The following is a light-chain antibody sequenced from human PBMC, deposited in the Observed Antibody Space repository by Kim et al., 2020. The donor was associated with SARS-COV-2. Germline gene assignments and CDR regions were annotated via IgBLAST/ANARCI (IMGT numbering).Light chain of an antibody. V-gene: IGKV3-15*01. J-gene: IGKJ1*01. CDR1: QTINNR. Sequence: APGERATLSGRASQTINNRLVLYQQKPGQAPRLLIYDATTRATGIPARFIGSGSETDFTLTISSLQSEDFAVYYCQQSNDWPPLTFGQGTKVDIK. CDR2: DAT. CDR3: QQSNDWPPLT.